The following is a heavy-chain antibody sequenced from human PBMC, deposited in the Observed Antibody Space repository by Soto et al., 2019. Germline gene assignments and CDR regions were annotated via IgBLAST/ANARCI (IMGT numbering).Heavy chain of an antibody. CDR2: IDPSDSYT. CDR1: GYSFTSYW. CDR3: AIHWGETDYFDY. D-gene: IGHD3-16*01. J-gene: IGHJ4*02. V-gene: IGHV5-10-1*01. Sequence: ESLKFSWKGSGYSFTSYWISWVRQMPGKGLEWMGRIDPSDSYTNYSPSFQGHVTTSADKSISTAYLQWSSLKATDTAMFYCAIHWGETDYFDYWGQGTLVTVSS.